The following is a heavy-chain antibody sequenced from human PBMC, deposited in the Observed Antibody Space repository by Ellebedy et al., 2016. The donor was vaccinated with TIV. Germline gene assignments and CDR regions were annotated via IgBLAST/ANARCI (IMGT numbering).Heavy chain of an antibody. D-gene: IGHD2-8*02. CDR3: ARVPTGTDDAFDI. V-gene: IGHV3-21*04. Sequence: GESLKISXAASGFTFSSYSMNWVRQAPGKGLEWVSSISSSSSYIYYADSVKGRFTISRDNAKNSLYLQMNSLRAEDTAVYYCARVPTGTDDAFDIWGQGTMVTVSS. CDR2: ISSSSSYI. J-gene: IGHJ3*02. CDR1: GFTFSSYS.